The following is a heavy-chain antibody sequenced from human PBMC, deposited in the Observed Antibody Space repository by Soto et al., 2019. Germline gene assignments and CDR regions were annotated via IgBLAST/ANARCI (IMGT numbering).Heavy chain of an antibody. J-gene: IGHJ6*03. Sequence: QVQLQESGPTLVKPSETLSLTCTVSGGSIRSYCWTWIRQRPGEGLEWMGCRWNSGTTNYNPSLMSRGAISTDTQKSQFSLKLSSVTVADTAFYCCAGGESIVVATRRLMDVWGKGTTVTVYS. CDR3: AGGESIVVATRRLMDV. CDR1: GGSIRSYC. CDR2: RWNSGTT. V-gene: IGHV4-59*03. D-gene: IGHD3-22*01.